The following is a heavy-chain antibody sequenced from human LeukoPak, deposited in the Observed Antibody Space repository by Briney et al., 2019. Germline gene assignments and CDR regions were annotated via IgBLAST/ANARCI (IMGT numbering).Heavy chain of an antibody. J-gene: IGHJ4*02. Sequence: GGSLRLSCAASGFTFSHYWMTWVRQAPGKGLEWVANVKEDGSQKTYVDSVKGRFTISRDNAKNSLFLQMNNVRADDTAVYYCARFLYYDSSFDYWGQGTLVTVSS. CDR3: ARFLYYDSSFDY. CDR1: GFTFSHYW. V-gene: IGHV3-7*01. CDR2: VKEDGSQK. D-gene: IGHD3-22*01.